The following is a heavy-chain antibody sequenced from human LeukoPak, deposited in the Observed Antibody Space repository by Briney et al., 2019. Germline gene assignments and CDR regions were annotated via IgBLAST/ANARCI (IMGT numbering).Heavy chain of an antibody. D-gene: IGHD6-13*01. V-gene: IGHV3-30*02. CDR3: AKDTQLGVAAAAEH. CDR1: GFTFSSYG. CDR2: IRYDGSNK. J-gene: IGHJ1*01. Sequence: GGSLRLSCAASGFTFSSYGMHWVRQAPGKGLERVAFIRYDGSNKYYADSVKGRFTISRDNSKNTLYLQMNSLRAEDTAVYYCAKDTQLGVAAAAEHWGQGTLVTVSS.